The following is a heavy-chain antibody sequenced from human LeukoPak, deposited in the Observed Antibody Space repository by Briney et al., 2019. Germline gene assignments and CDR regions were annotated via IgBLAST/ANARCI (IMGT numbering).Heavy chain of an antibody. CDR2: IHTSWTT. J-gene: IGHJ5*02. V-gene: IGHV4-4*07. D-gene: IGHD3-16*01. CDR1: GDSLSSYY. CDR3: ARGDYYDGGGRNWFDP. Sequence: SETLSLTCTVSGDSLSSYYWNFIRQPAGKGLEWIGRIHTSWTTYYNPSLKSRITMSVDTSRNQFSLRLTSVTAADTAVYYCARGDYYDGGGRNWFDPWGQGTLVTVSS.